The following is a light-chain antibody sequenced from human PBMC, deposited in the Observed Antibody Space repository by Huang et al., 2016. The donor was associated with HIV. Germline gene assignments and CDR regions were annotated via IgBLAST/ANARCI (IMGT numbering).Light chain of an antibody. V-gene: IGKV3-15*01. CDR1: ESVSSS. Sequence: EIVMTQSPDTLSVFPGERVTLACRAGESVSSSLAWYQQKSGQAPRLLIYDASTRATGIPARFSGSGSGTEFTPTINSLLSEDFAVYYCQQYNDWPPITFGQGTRLDMK. CDR2: DAS. CDR3: QQYNDWPPIT. J-gene: IGKJ5*01.